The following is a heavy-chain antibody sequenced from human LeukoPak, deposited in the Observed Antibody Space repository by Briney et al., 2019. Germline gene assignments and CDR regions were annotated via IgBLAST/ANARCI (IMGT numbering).Heavy chain of an antibody. D-gene: IGHD1-26*01. Sequence: GGSLRLSCAASGFTFRTYWMSWVRQAPGKGLEWVANINGDGSEINYVGSVKGRFTISRDNVKNSLYLHMTSLRAEDTALYYCARDPEEWQVPIDSWGQGTLVTVSS. CDR1: GFTFRTYW. J-gene: IGHJ5*02. CDR2: INGDGSEI. V-gene: IGHV3-7*01. CDR3: ARDPEEWQVPIDS.